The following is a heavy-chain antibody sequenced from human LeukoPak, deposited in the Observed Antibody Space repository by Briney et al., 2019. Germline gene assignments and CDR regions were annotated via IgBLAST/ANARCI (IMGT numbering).Heavy chain of an antibody. J-gene: IGHJ4*02. CDR2: IYESGRT. CDR3: ARGDSSSWSLFDY. D-gene: IGHD6-13*01. V-gene: IGHV4-39*01. Sequence: PSETLSLTCTVSGGSISSGYHYWGWIRQPPGKGLEWIGSIYESGRTHYNPSLRSRITISVDTSKNQFSPELSSVTAADTAVYYCARGDSSSWSLFDYWGQGTLVTVSS. CDR1: GGSISSGYHY.